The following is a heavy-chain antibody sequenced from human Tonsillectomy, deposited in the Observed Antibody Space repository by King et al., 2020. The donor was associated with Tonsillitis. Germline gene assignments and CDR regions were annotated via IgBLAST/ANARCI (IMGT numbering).Heavy chain of an antibody. CDR2: IYHSGST. V-gene: IGHV4-30-2*01. Sequence: LQLQESGSGLVKPSQTLSLTCAVSGGSISSGGYSWSWIRQPPGKGLEWIGYIYHSGSTYYNPSLKSRVTISVDRSKNQFSLKLSSVTAADTAVYYCARDAVVLGSGYYYGMDVWGQGTTVTVSS. CDR1: GGSISSGGYS. D-gene: IGHD3-10*01. J-gene: IGHJ6*02. CDR3: ARDAVVLGSGYYYGMDV.